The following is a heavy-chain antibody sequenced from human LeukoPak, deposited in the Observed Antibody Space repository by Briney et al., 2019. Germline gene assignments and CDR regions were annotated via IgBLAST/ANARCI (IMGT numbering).Heavy chain of an antibody. D-gene: IGHD4-17*01. J-gene: IGHJ5*02. V-gene: IGHV3-23*01. CDR3: AKGDYGDYVAWFDP. Sequence: LSGGSLRLPCAASGFTFSSYAMSWVRQAPGKGLEWVSAISGSGGSTYYADSVKGRFTISRDNSKNTLYLQMNSLRAEDTAVYYCAKGDYGDYVAWFDPWGQGTLVTVSS. CDR1: GFTFSSYA. CDR2: ISGSGGST.